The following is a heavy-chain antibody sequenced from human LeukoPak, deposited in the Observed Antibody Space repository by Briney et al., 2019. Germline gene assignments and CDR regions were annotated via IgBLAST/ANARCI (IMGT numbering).Heavy chain of an antibody. D-gene: IGHD6-19*01. V-gene: IGHV4-39*01. Sequence: PSETLSLTCTVSARSITSMSYDWGWLRQPPVKGREWIGSIYDSGTTYYNPSLKSRVTISVDTSKSQFSLKLSSVTAADTAVYYCARGYSSGWYQYNWFDPWGQGTLVTVSS. CDR2: IYDSGTT. J-gene: IGHJ5*02. CDR1: ARSITSMSYD. CDR3: ARGYSSGWYQYNWFDP.